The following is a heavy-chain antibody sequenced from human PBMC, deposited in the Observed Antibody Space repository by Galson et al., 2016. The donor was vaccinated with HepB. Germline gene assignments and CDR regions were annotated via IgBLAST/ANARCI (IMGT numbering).Heavy chain of an antibody. D-gene: IGHD4-11*01. J-gene: IGHJ4*02. Sequence: SETLSLTCAVSGGSIVSTNWWSWARQPPGKGLEWIGEIYHSGSTNYNPSLESRVTISVDKSKNQFSLKLSSVTAADTAVYYCARQKAVTGHFDYWGQGTLVTVSS. CDR1: GGSIVSTNW. CDR2: IYHSGST. CDR3: ARQKAVTGHFDY. V-gene: IGHV4-4*02.